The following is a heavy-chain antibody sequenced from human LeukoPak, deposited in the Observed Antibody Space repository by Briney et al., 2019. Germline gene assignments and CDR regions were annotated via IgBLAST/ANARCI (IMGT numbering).Heavy chain of an antibody. CDR2: INAKNGGT. CDR1: GYTFTDYY. CDR3: ARVTSGTYHY. D-gene: IGHD1-26*01. J-gene: IGHJ4*02. Sequence: ASVKVSCKASGYTFTDYYLHWVRQAPGQGLEWMGWINAKNGGTEYAQKFQGRVTLTRDTSISTAYMVLTSLRYDDTAVYYCARVTSGTYHYRGQGTLVTISS. V-gene: IGHV1-2*02.